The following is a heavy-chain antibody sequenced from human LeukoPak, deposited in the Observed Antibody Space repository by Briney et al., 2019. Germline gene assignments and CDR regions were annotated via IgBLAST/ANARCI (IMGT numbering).Heavy chain of an antibody. D-gene: IGHD1-26*01. V-gene: IGHV1-46*01. CDR3: ARDYEGPSGGSYARSLDY. CDR1: GYTFTSYY. Sequence: ASVKVSCKASGYTFTSYYMHWVRQAPGQGLEWMGIISPSGGSTSYAQKFQGRVTMTRDTSTSTVYMELSSLRSEDTAVYYCARDYEGPSGGSYARSLDYWGQGTLVTVSS. CDR2: ISPSGGST. J-gene: IGHJ4*02.